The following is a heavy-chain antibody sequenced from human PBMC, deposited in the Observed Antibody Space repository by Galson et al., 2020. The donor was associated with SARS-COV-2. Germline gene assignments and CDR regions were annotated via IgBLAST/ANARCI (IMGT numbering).Heavy chain of an antibody. Sequence: GGSLRLSCAASGFTFSSYGMHWVRQAPGKGLEWVAVISYDGSNKYYADSVKGQFTISRDNSKNTLYLQMNSLRAEDTAVYYCAKDQNQPDSSGWLPTLLNYYMDVWGKGTTVTVSS. D-gene: IGHD6-19*01. CDR2: ISYDGSNK. CDR3: AKDQNQPDSSGWLPTLLNYYMDV. J-gene: IGHJ6*03. V-gene: IGHV3-30*18. CDR1: GFTFSSYG.